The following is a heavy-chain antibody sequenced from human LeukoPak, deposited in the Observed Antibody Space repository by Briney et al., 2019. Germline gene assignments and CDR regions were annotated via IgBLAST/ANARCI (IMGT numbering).Heavy chain of an antibody. CDR2: ISSSSSYI. V-gene: IGHV3-21*01. J-gene: IGHJ4*02. D-gene: IGHD3-22*01. Sequence: PGGSLRLSCAASGFTFSSYSMNWVRQAPGKGLEWVSSISSSSSYIYYADSVKGRFTISRDNAKNSLYLQMNSLRAEDTAVYYCARDLEYYYDSSGYHGYYFDYWGQGTLVTVSS. CDR1: GFTFSSYS. CDR3: ARDLEYYYDSSGYHGYYFDY.